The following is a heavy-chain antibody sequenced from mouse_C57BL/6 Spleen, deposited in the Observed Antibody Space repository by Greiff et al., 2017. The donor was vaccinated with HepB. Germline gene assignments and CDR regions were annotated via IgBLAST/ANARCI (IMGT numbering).Heavy chain of an antibody. CDR1: GYTFTDYE. D-gene: IGHD2-4*01. CDR3: TRYDDYDSFAY. Sequence: VQLQQSGAELVRPGASVTLSCKASGYTFTDYEMHWVKQTPVHGLEWIGAIDPETGGTAYNQKFKGKAILTADKSSSTAYMELRSLTSEDSAVYYCTRYDDYDSFAYWGQGTLVTVSA. CDR2: IDPETGGT. J-gene: IGHJ3*01. V-gene: IGHV1-15*01.